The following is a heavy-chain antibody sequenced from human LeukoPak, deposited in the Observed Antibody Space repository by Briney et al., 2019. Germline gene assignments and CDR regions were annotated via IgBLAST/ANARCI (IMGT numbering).Heavy chain of an antibody. J-gene: IGHJ4*02. Sequence: PSQTLSLTCTVSGGSISSGGYYWSWIRQHPGKGLEWIGYIYYSGSTYYNPSRKSRVTISVDTSKNQFSLKLSSVTAADTAVYYCARAGPIRYCSGGSCCSTFDYWGQGTLVTVSS. CDR3: ARAGPIRYCSGGSCCSTFDY. CDR2: IYYSGST. V-gene: IGHV4-31*03. CDR1: GGSISSGGYY. D-gene: IGHD2-15*01.